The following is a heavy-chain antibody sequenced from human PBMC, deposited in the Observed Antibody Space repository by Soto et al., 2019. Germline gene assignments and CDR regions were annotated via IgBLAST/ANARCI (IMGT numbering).Heavy chain of an antibody. CDR1: GYTFPGYY. D-gene: IGHD2-2*01. Sequence: ASVKVSCKASGYTFPGYYMHWVGQAPGQGLEWMGWINPNSGGTNYAQKFQGWVTMTRDTSISTAYMELSRLRSDDTAVYYCARGYAPAPHYYYYGMDVWGQGTTVTVSS. V-gene: IGHV1-2*04. CDR3: ARGYAPAPHYYYYGMDV. J-gene: IGHJ6*02. CDR2: INPNSGGT.